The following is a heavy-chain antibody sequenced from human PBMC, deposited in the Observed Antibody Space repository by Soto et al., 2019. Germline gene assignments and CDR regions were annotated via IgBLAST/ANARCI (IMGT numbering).Heavy chain of an antibody. CDR3: ASGYCSGGSCYSGFYYGMDV. J-gene: IGHJ6*02. V-gene: IGHV1-69*06. CDR2: IIPIFGTA. Sequence: SVKVSCKASGGTFSSYAISSVRQAPGEGLEWMGGIIPIFGTANYAQKFQGRVTITADKYTSTAYMELSSLRSEDTAVYYCASGYCSGGSCYSGFYYGMDVWGQGTTVTVSS. CDR1: GGTFSSYA. D-gene: IGHD2-15*01.